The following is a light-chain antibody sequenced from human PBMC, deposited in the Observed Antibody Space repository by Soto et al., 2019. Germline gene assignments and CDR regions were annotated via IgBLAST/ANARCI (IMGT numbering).Light chain of an antibody. CDR3: QQSYSTPQT. J-gene: IGKJ1*01. Sequence: DIQMTQSPSSLSASVGDRVTITCRASQSISSYLNWYQQKPGKAPKLLIYDASSLQSGVPSRFSGSGSGTDFTLTISSLQPEDFATYYCQQSYSTPQTFGQGTKVE. V-gene: IGKV1-39*01. CDR1: QSISSY. CDR2: DAS.